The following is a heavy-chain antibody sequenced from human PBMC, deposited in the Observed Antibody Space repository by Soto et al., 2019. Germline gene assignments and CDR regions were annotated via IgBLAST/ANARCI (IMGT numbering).Heavy chain of an antibody. Sequence: GESLKIPCKASEDIFTNYWIRWVRQRPGRGLEWMGIIYPGDSDTRYSPSFEGQVTFSVDKSINTAYLHLSTLKASDTAMFYCVRRRGYSSSGAFHYWAQGTLVTVSS. CDR1: EDIFTNYW. CDR2: IYPGDSDT. J-gene: IGHJ4*02. D-gene: IGHD6-6*01. V-gene: IGHV5-51*01. CDR3: VRRRGYSSSGAFHY.